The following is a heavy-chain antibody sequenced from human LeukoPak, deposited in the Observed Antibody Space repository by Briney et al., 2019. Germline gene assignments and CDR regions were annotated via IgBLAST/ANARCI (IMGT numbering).Heavy chain of an antibody. CDR2: INPNSGGT. Sequence: ASVKVSCKASGYTITDYYIHWVRQAPGQGLECMGWINPNSGGTNYAQKFQGRVTMTSDTSISTAYMELSRLRSDDTALYYCTRGSYYDSSGYSGVRLFDYWGQGTPVTVPS. J-gene: IGHJ4*02. D-gene: IGHD3-22*01. CDR1: GYTITDYY. V-gene: IGHV1-2*02. CDR3: TRGSYYDSSGYSGVRLFDY.